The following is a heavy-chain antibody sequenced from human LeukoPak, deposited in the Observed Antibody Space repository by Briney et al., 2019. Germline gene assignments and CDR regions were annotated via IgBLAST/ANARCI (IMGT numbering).Heavy chain of an antibody. CDR1: GYTFTSYY. CDR2: INPSGGST. CDR3: ARESSAGGGLHGWFDP. J-gene: IGHJ5*02. D-gene: IGHD3-10*01. V-gene: IGHV1-46*01. Sequence: ASVKVSCKASGYTFTSYYMHWVRQAPGQGLEWMGIINPSGGSTSYAQKFQGRVTMTRDTSTSTVYMELSSLRSEDTAVYYCARESSAGGGLHGWFDPWGQGTLVTVSS.